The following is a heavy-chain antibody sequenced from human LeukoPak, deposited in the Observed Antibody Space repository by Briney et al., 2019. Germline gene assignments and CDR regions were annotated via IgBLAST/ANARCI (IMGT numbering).Heavy chain of an antibody. Sequence: GGSLRLSCAASGFIFSNYDMHWVRQAPGKGLEWVAVMSYDGSNKYYADSLKGRFTISRDNSKNTVFLQMNSLRGEDTAVYYCAKGHSNGYYYFDSWGQGTLVTVS. J-gene: IGHJ4*02. V-gene: IGHV3-30*18. CDR3: AKGHSNGYYYFDS. CDR2: MSYDGSNK. CDR1: GFIFSNYD. D-gene: IGHD5-24*01.